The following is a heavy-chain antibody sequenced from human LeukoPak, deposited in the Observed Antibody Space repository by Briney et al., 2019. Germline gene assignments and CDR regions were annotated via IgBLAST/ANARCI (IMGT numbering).Heavy chain of an antibody. Sequence: GGSLRLSCAASGFTFNNYAMTWVRQAPGKGLEWVSAITGSGAYTDYADSVKGRFTISRDNAKNSLYLQMNSLRAEDTAVYYCARDRSPHYYDSSGYYSCFDYWGQGTLVTVSS. D-gene: IGHD3-22*01. CDR1: GFTFNNYA. V-gene: IGHV3-23*01. J-gene: IGHJ4*02. CDR2: ITGSGAYT. CDR3: ARDRSPHYYDSSGYYSCFDY.